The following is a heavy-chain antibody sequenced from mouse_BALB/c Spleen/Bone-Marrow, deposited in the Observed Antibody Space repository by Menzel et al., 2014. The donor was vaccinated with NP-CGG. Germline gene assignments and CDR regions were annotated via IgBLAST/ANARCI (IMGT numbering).Heavy chain of an antibody. CDR2: INPDSSTI. D-gene: IGHD1-1*01. CDR3: ARLSYYGRFAY. Sequence: EVKLMESGGGLVQPGGSLKLSCAASGFDFSRYWMSWVRQAPGKGLEWIGEINPDSSTINYAPSLKDKFILSRDNAKNTLYLQMSKVRSDDTALYYCARLSYYGRFAYWGQGTPVTASA. V-gene: IGHV4-1*02. CDR1: GFDFSRYW. J-gene: IGHJ3*01.